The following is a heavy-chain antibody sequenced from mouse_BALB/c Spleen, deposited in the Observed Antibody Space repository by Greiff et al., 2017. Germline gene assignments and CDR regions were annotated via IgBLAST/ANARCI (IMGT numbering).Heavy chain of an antibody. CDR3: AKRGITGYYFDY. CDR1: GFTFSSYA. V-gene: IGHV5-6-5*01. Sequence: EVQGVESGGGLVKPGGSLKLSCAASGFTFSSYAMSWVRQTPEKRLEWVASISSGGSTYYPDSVKGRFTISRDNARNILYLQMSSLRSEDTAMYYCAKRGITGYYFDYWGQGTTLTVSS. D-gene: IGHD2-4*01. J-gene: IGHJ2*01. CDR2: ISSGGST.